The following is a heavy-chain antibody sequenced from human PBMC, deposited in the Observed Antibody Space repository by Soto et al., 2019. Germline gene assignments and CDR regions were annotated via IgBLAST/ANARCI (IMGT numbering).Heavy chain of an antibody. CDR2: ISSTTNYI. Sequence: GGSLRLSCAASGFTFTRYSMDWVRQAPGKGLEWVSSISSTTNYIYYGDSMKGRFTISRDNAKNSLYLEMNSLRAEDTAVYYCARESEDLTSNFDYWGQGTLVTVSS. V-gene: IGHV3-21*06. J-gene: IGHJ4*02. CDR1: GFTFTRYS. CDR3: ARESEDLTSNFDY.